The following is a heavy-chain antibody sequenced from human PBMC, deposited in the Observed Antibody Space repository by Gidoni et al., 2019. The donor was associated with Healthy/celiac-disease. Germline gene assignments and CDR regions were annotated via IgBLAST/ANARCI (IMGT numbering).Heavy chain of an antibody. CDR2: INHSGST. D-gene: IGHD3-22*01. CDR3: ARGNYYDSSGYYYMDY. J-gene: IGHJ4*02. V-gene: IGHV4-34*01. CDR1: GGSFSGYY. Sequence: QVQLQQWGAGLLKPSETLSLTCAVYGGSFSGYYWSWIRQPPGKGLEWIGEINHSGSTNYNPSLKSRVTISVDTSKNQFSLKLSSVTAADTAVYYCARGNYYDSSGYYYMDYWGQGTLVTVSS.